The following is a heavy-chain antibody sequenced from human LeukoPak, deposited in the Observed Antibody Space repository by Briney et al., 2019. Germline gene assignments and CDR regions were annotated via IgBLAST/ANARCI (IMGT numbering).Heavy chain of an antibody. CDR1: GFTFSSYG. CDR2: ISYDVINK. CDR3: ANGGYTHYGMDV. V-gene: IGHV3-30*18. Sequence: GGSLRLSCAASGFTFSSYGMHWVRQAPGKGLDWVAVISYDVINKFYADSVKGRFTISRDNSKNTLYLQMNSLRAEDTAVYYCANGGYTHYGMDVWGQGTTVTVSS. D-gene: IGHD3-22*01. J-gene: IGHJ6*02.